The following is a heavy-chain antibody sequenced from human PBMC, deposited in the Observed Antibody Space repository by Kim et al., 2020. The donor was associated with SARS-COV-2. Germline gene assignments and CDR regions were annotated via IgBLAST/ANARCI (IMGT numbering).Heavy chain of an antibody. J-gene: IGHJ4*02. Sequence: YADSVEGRLSIFRDNAKTSLFLQMNSLRAEDTAVYYCTRDNPTVADFDSWGQGTLVTISS. V-gene: IGHV3-48*03. D-gene: IGHD4-17*01. CDR3: TRDNPTVADFDS.